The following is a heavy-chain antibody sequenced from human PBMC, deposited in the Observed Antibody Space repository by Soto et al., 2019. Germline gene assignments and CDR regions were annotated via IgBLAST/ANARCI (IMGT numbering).Heavy chain of an antibody. J-gene: IGHJ6*02. Sequence: HPGGSLRLSCAASGFTFSSYWMTWVRQAPGKGLEWVANIKEDGSEKYYVDSVKGRFTISRDNAKNSLYLQMNSLRAEDTAVYYCARDLYQLPTMSYYYYGMDVWGQGTTVTVSS. CDR2: IKEDGSEK. D-gene: IGHD2-2*01. CDR3: ARDLYQLPTMSYYYYGMDV. V-gene: IGHV3-7*03. CDR1: GFTFSSYW.